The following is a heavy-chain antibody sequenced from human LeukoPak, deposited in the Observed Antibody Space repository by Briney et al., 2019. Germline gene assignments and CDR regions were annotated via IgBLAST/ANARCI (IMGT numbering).Heavy chain of an antibody. CDR2: IYYRVTS. V-gene: IGHV4-59*01. J-gene: IGHJ4*02. Sequence: SETLSLTCTVSGDSISTYYWSWIRQPPGKGLEWIGYIYYRVTSDYNPSLKSRVTMSVDMSTRQISLKLSSVTAADTAVYYCARVNYGDYLPSFDYWGQGTLVTVSS. D-gene: IGHD4-17*01. CDR1: GDSISTYY. CDR3: ARVNYGDYLPSFDY.